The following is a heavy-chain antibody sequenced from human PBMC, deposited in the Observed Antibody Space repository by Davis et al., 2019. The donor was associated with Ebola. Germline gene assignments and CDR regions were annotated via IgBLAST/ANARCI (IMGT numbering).Heavy chain of an antibody. J-gene: IGHJ3*02. D-gene: IGHD2-2*01. Sequence: ASVKVSCKASGYTFTRYYMHWVRQAPGQGLEWMGIINPSGGSTSYAQKFQGRVTMTRDTSTSTVYMELSSLRSEDTAVYYCARDPDIVVVPAAIGGIFAFDIWGQGTMVTVSS. CDR1: GYTFTRYY. CDR3: ARDPDIVVVPAAIGGIFAFDI. V-gene: IGHV1-46*01. CDR2: INPSGGST.